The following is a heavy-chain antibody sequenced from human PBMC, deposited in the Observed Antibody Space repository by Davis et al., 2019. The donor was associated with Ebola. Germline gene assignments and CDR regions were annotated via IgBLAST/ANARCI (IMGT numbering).Heavy chain of an antibody. CDR2: ISGGSRQI. CDR3: ARANLDFDY. Sequence: GESLKISCAASGFPFDSYNMNWVRQAPGKGLEWVSSISGGSRQIYYADSVKGRFTISRENAKDSLYLQMNSLRAEDTAVYYCARANLDFDYWGQGTLVTVSS. V-gene: IGHV3-21*01. CDR1: GFPFDSYN. J-gene: IGHJ4*02.